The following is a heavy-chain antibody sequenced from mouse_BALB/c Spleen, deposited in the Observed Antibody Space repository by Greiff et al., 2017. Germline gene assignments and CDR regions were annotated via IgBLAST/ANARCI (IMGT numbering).Heavy chain of an antibody. Sequence: EVQLQQSGPELVKPGASVKISCKASGYSFTGYYMHWVKQSHVKSLEWIGRINPYNGATSYNQNFKDKASLTVDKSSSTAYMELHSLTSEDSAVYYCARFDYDDGEFYAMDYWGQGTSVTVSS. CDR1: GYSFTGYY. V-gene: IGHV1-31*01. CDR3: ARFDYDDGEFYAMDY. J-gene: IGHJ4*01. D-gene: IGHD2-4*01. CDR2: INPYNGAT.